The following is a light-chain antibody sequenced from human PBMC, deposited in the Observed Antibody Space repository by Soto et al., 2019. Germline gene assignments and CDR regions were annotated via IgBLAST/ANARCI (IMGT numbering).Light chain of an antibody. CDR1: QSVSSN. Sequence: ETVMTQSPATLSVSQGERATLSCRASQSVSSNLAWYQQKPGQAPRLLIYGASTRATGIPVRFRGSGSGTEFTLTISSLQSEDFAFYYCQQYNNWPPKTFGQGTKVEIK. V-gene: IGKV3-15*01. CDR2: GAS. J-gene: IGKJ1*01. CDR3: QQYNNWPPKT.